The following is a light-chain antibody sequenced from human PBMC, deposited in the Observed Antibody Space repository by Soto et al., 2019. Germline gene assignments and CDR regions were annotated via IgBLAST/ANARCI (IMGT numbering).Light chain of an antibody. CDR1: SSDVGGYNY. CDR3: SSYTTSNNRQIV. Sequence: QSALTQPACVSGSPGQSVTISCTGTSSDVGGYNYVSWYQHHPGKAPKLMIYDVSNRPSGVSNRFSGSKSGNTASLTISGLQPEDEADYYCSSYTTSNNRQIVLGTGTKLTVL. V-gene: IGLV2-14*03. CDR2: DVS. J-gene: IGLJ1*01.